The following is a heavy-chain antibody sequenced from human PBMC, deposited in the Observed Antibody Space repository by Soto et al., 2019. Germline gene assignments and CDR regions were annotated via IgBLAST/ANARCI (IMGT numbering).Heavy chain of an antibody. D-gene: IGHD2-15*01. CDR3: VRTSLVVAAATREDY. CDR2: INGDGSST. V-gene: IGHV3-74*01. Sequence: QPGGSLRLSCAASGFTFSSYWMHWVRQAPGKGLVWVSRINGDGSSTSYADSVKGRFTISRDNAKNTLYLQMNSLRAEDTAVYYCVRTSLVVAAATREDYWGQGTLVTVSS. J-gene: IGHJ4*02. CDR1: GFTFSSYW.